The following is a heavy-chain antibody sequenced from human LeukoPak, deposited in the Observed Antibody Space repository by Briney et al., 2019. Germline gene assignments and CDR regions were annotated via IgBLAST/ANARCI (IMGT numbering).Heavy chain of an antibody. J-gene: IGHJ3*02. CDR3: ARDRIAAAGWDDAFDI. D-gene: IGHD6-13*01. CDR2: INPSGGST. V-gene: IGHV1-46*01. CDR1: GYTFTSYY. Sequence: ASVKVSCKASGYTFTSYYMHWVRQAPGQGLEWMGIINPSGGSTSYAQKFQGRVTMTRDTSTSTVYMELSSPRSEDTAVYYCARDRIAAAGWDDAFDIWGQGTMVTVSS.